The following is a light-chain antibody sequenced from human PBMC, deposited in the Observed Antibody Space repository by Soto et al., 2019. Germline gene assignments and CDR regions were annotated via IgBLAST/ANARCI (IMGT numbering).Light chain of an antibody. CDR2: GVS. J-gene: IGKJ2*01. CDR3: LQIHTFPRT. Sequence: DIQLTQSPSFLSASVGDRVTITCRASQRISSYLGWYQKKPGKAPKLLISGVSTLETGVPSRFSGSGSGSEFTLTISSLQPDDFATYYCLQIHTFPRTFGRGTKLEIK. CDR1: QRISSY. V-gene: IGKV1-9*01.